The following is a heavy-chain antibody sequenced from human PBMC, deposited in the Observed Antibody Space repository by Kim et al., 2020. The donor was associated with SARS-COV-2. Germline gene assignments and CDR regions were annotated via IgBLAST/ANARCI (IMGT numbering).Heavy chain of an antibody. CDR3: ARIELVRSYGMDV. D-gene: IGHD6-13*01. J-gene: IGHJ6*02. Sequence: YNPSLKSRVHISVNTSKNQFSLKLSAVTAADTAVYYCARIELVRSYGMDVGGQGTTVTVSS. V-gene: IGHV4-39*01.